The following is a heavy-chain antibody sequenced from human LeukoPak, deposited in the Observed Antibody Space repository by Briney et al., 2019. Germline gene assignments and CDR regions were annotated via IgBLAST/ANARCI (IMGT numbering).Heavy chain of an antibody. CDR3: ARAFGMAVAGIYYYYGMDV. J-gene: IGHJ6*02. Sequence: PGGSLRLSCAASGFTFAIHAMTWVRQAPGKGLEWVSVIYSGGSTDYADSVKGRFTISRDNSKNTLYLQMNSLRAEDTAVYYCARAFGMAVAGIYYYYGMDVWGQGTTVTVSS. V-gene: IGHV3-66*01. D-gene: IGHD6-19*01. CDR1: GFTFAIHA. CDR2: IYSGGST.